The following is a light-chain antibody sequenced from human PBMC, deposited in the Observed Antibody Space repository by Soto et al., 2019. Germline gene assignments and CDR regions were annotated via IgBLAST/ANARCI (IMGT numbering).Light chain of an antibody. CDR2: AAS. CDR3: QQSYGTPT. CDR1: QGIGSY. Sequence: DIQLTQSPSFLSASLGDRVTITCRASQGIGSYLAWYQQKPGKAPRLLIYAASTLQSGVPSRFSGSGSGTDFTLTISSLQPEDFATYYCQQSYGTPTFGQGTRLEI. V-gene: IGKV1-39*01. J-gene: IGKJ5*01.